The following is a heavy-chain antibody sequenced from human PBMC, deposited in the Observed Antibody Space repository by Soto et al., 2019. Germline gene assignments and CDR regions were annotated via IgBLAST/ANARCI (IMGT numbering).Heavy chain of an antibody. J-gene: IGHJ4*02. D-gene: IGHD3-3*01. CDR2: IYTSGST. CDR3: AREVPGYFWSGYSTFDY. Sequence: NPSETLSLTCTVSGGSISSYYWSWIRQPAGKGLEWIGRIYTSGSTNYNPSLKSRVTMSVDTSKNQFSLKLSSVTAADTAVYYCAREVPGYFWSGYSTFDYWGQGTLVTVSS. CDR1: GGSISSYY. V-gene: IGHV4-4*07.